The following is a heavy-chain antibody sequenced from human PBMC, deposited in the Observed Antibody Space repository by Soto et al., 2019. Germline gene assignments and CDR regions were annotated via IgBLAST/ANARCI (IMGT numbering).Heavy chain of an antibody. CDR1: GFTFSDYY. D-gene: IGHD2-8*01. CDR3: ARAGYCTNGVCYTPYYMDV. V-gene: IGHV3-11*01. Sequence: GGSLRLSCAASGFTFSDYYMSWIRQAPGKGLEWVSYISSSGSTIYYADSVKGRFTISRDNAKNSLYLQMNSLRAEDTAVYYCARAGYCTNGVCYTPYYMDVWGKGTTVTVSS. CDR2: ISSSGSTI. J-gene: IGHJ6*03.